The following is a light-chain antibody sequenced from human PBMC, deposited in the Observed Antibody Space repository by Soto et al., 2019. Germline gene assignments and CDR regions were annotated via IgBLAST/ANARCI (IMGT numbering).Light chain of an antibody. V-gene: IGLV2-23*02. J-gene: IGLJ1*01. CDR1: SSDVGSYNL. CDR3: CSYAGSSPLYV. CDR2: EVS. Sequence: QSALTQPASVSGSPGQSITISCTGTSSDVGSYNLVSWYQQHPGKAPKLMIYEVSKRPAGVSNRVSGSKSGITASLTISGLQAEDEADYYCCSYAGSSPLYVFGTGTKVTGL.